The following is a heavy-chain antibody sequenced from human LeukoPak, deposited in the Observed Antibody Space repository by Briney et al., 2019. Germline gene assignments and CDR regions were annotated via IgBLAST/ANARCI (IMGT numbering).Heavy chain of an antibody. J-gene: IGHJ4*02. CDR3: ANFMGLSRATLDY. V-gene: IGHV3-30*18. CDR1: GFTFSSYG. D-gene: IGHD5-24*01. Sequence: GGSLRLSCAASGFTFSSYGMHWVRQAPGKGLEWVAVISYDGSNKYYEDSVKGRFTISRDNSKNTLYLQMNSLRAEDTAVYYCANFMGLSRATLDYWARGTLVTVSS. CDR2: ISYDGSNK.